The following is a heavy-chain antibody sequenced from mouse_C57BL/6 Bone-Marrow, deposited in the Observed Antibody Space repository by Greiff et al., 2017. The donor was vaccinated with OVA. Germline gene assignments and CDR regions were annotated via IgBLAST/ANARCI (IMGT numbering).Heavy chain of an antibody. J-gene: IGHJ4*01. D-gene: IGHD2-4*01. V-gene: IGHV1-74*01. CDR2: IHPSDSDT. CDR3: AWVYYDYDGAMDF. CDR1: GYTFTSYG. Sequence: QVQLQQSGADLVKPGASVKVSCKASGYTFTSYGMHWVKQRPGQSLEWIGRIHPSDSDTNYNQKFKGKATLTVDKSSSTAYMQLSSLTSEDSAVYFCAWVYYDYDGAMDFWGQGTSVTVSS.